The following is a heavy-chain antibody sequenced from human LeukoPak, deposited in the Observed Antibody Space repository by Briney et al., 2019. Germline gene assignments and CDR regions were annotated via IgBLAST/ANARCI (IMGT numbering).Heavy chain of an antibody. D-gene: IGHD3-16*01. Sequence: GGSLRLSCAASGFSFNKYRMHWVRQALGKGLEWVGLIYSDGRNKYHADSVKGRFTISRDNSKDTLYLQMSGLRAEDTAVYYCSREKSMAGIGGADFWGQGTLVTVSS. J-gene: IGHJ4*02. CDR1: GFSFNKYR. CDR2: IYSDGRNK. CDR3: SREKSMAGIGGADF. V-gene: IGHV3-33*01.